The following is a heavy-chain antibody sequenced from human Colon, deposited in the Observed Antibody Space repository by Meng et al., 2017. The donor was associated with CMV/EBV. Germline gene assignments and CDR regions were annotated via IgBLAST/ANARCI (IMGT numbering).Heavy chain of an antibody. CDR2: IHPDSTVK. V-gene: IGHV3-7*01. CDR3: ATGDSGDWSL. D-gene: IGHD2-21*02. Sequence: GESLKISCAASGVPFSTNWMSWVRQAPGKGLEWVANIHPDSTVKYYVDSVKCRFTISRENAKNSVYLQMNSLRAEDTAVYYCATGDSGDWSLGGQGALVTVSS. J-gene: IGHJ4*02. CDR1: GVPFSTNW.